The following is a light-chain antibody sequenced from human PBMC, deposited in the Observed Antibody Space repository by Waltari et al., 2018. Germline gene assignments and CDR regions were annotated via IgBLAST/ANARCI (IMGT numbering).Light chain of an antibody. CDR1: QGISSY. Sequence: IQLTQSPSSLSASVGDRVTITCRASQGISSYLAWYQQKPGQAPKLLIYAASTLQSGVPSRCSGSGSGTGFTLTISSLQPEDFATYYCQQLNTYPLTFGPGTKVDIK. J-gene: IGKJ3*01. V-gene: IGKV1-9*01. CDR2: AAS. CDR3: QQLNTYPLT.